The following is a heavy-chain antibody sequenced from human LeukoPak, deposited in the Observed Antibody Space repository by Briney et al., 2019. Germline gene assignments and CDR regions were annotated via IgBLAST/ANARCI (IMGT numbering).Heavy chain of an antibody. D-gene: IGHD5-12*01. CDR3: AKGIHSGYDLDS. J-gene: IGHJ4*02. V-gene: IGHV3-30*18. CDR2: ISYDGSNK. CDR1: GSTFSSYG. Sequence: GGSLRLSCAASGSTFSSYGMHWVRQAPGKGLEWVAVISYDGSNKYYADSVKGRFTISRDNSKNTLYLQMNSLRAEDTAVYYCAKGIHSGYDLDSWGQGNLGTVSS.